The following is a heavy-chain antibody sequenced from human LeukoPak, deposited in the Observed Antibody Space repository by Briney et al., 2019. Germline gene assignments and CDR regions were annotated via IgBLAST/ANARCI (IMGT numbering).Heavy chain of an antibody. CDR2: FYYTGST. J-gene: IGHJ4*02. CDR3: ARGGNALDY. V-gene: IGHV4-59*01. CDR1: GGSISTYY. Sequence: SETLSLTCTVSGGSISTYYWSWIRQPPGKGLDWIGSFYYTGSTNYNPSLRSRVTVSLDTSKNQISLRLSSVTAADTAVYYCARGGNALDYWGQGTLVTVSS. D-gene: IGHD4-23*01.